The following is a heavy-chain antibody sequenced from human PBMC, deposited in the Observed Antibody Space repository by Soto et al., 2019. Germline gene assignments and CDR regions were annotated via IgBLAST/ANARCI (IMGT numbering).Heavy chain of an antibody. D-gene: IGHD2-15*01. CDR3: ARVGGYCSGGSCSYFDY. V-gene: IGHV4-30-4*01. J-gene: IGHJ4*02. Sequence: TSETLSLTCTVSGGSISSGDYYWSWIRQPPGKGLEWIGYIYYSGSTYYNPSLKSRVTISVDTSKNQFSLKLSSVTAADTAVYYCARVGGYCSGGSCSYFDYWGQGTLVTVSS. CDR1: GGSISSGDYY. CDR2: IYYSGST.